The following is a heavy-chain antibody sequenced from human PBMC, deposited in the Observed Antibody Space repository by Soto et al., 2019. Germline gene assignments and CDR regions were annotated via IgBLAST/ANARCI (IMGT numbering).Heavy chain of an antibody. CDR3: ARESTYDILIGHSYYFDY. Sequence: PGGSLRLSCAASGFTFSTHWMSWVRQAPGKGLEWVANIKEDGSDKYYVDSVEGRFAISRDNAKNSLYLQINSLRAEDTAIYYCARESTYDILIGHSYYFDYWGQGTRVTVAS. J-gene: IGHJ4*02. V-gene: IGHV3-7*04. D-gene: IGHD3-9*01. CDR1: GFTFSTHW. CDR2: IKEDGSDK.